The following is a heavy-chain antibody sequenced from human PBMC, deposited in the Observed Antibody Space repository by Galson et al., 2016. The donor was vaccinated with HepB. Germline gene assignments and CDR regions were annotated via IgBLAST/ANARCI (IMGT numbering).Heavy chain of an antibody. Sequence: SLRLSCAASGFTFSSYGMHWVRQAPGKGLEWVAIISYNGSNKNYSDSVKGRFTISRDNSKNTLYLHMNSLRAEDTAVYYCARPGIADYYDRRALDIWGQGTMVTVSS. V-gene: IGHV3-30*03. CDR1: GFTFSSYG. J-gene: IGHJ3*02. D-gene: IGHD3-22*01. CDR3: ARPGIADYYDRRALDI. CDR2: ISYNGSNK.